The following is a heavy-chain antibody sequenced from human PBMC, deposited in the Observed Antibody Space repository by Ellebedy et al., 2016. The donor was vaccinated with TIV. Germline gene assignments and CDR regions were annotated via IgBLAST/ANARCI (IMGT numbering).Heavy chain of an antibody. Sequence: SETLSLXXAVSGDPITGSHWWSWVRQPPGRGLEWIGEIYPGRSANYNPSLKSRLTMSVDTSKNQFSLKLSSVTAADTAVYYCARLTSGYYANFDYWGQGTLVTVSA. J-gene: IGHJ4*02. D-gene: IGHD3-3*01. CDR2: IYPGRSA. V-gene: IGHV4-4*02. CDR1: GDPITGSHW. CDR3: ARLTSGYYANFDY.